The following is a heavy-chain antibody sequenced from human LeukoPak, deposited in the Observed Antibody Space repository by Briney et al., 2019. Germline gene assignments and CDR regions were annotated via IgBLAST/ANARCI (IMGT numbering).Heavy chain of an antibody. D-gene: IGHD4-11*01. J-gene: IGHJ4*02. CDR3: ASHYSNPHIGPIYYFDY. Sequence: PGGSLRLSCAASGFTFSSHWMSWVRQAPGKGLEWVANIKQDGSEKYYVDSVKGRFTISRDNAKNSLYLQMNSLRAEDTAVYYCASHYSNPHIGPIYYFDYWGQGTLVTVSS. CDR1: GFTFSSHW. V-gene: IGHV3-7*01. CDR2: IKQDGSEK.